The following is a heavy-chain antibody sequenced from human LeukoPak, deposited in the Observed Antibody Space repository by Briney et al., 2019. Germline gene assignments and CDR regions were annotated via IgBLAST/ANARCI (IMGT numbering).Heavy chain of an antibody. CDR2: INAGNGNT. CDR1: GYIFTSYA. CDR3: ARDIDREFNWFDP. V-gene: IGHV1-3*01. J-gene: IGHJ5*02. Sequence: ASVKVSCKASGYIFTSYAMHWVRQAPGQRFEWMGWINAGNGNTKYSQKFQGGVTISRDTSASTVYMELSSLTSEDTAVYYCARDIDREFNWFDPWGQGTLVTVSS. D-gene: IGHD1-14*01.